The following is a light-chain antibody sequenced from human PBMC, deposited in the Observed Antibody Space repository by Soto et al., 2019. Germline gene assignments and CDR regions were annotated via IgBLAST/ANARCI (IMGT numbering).Light chain of an antibody. V-gene: IGLV2-14*01. CDR3: SSYTSSSTYV. CDR1: SSDVGGYNY. Sequence: QSALTQPASVSGSPGQSITISCTGTSSDVGGYNYVSWYQQHPGKAPQLMIYDVSNRPSGLSNRFSGSKSGNTASLTISGLQAEDEADYYCSSYTSSSTYVFGTGTKLTVL. J-gene: IGLJ1*01. CDR2: DVS.